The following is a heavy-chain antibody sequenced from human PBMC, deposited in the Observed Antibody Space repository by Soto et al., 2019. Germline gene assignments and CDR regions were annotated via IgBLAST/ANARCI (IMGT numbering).Heavy chain of an antibody. Sequence: QVQLQESGPGLVKPSETLSLICTVSGGSISDFYWSWIRQPAGKGLEGIGLIHTSGSTNTNPSLTSRFSLSVDTSRNQLSLTLTSVTAADTAAYYCARPEYFGEDGAFNIWGQGTVVTVSS. CDR2: IHTSGST. D-gene: IGHD3-10*01. J-gene: IGHJ3*02. V-gene: IGHV4-4*07. CDR1: GGSISDFY. CDR3: ARPEYFGEDGAFNI.